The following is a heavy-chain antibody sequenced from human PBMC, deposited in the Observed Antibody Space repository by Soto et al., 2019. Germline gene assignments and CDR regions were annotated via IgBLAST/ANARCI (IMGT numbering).Heavy chain of an antibody. J-gene: IGHJ6*02. CDR2: ISWNSGSI. D-gene: IGHD3-3*01. CDR1: GFTFDDYA. Sequence: PVGSLRLSCAASGFTFDDYAMHWVRQAPGKGLEWVSGISWNSGSIGYADSVKGRFTISRDNAKNSLYLQMNSLRAEDTALYYCARTDFWSGYSSAYGMDVWGQGTTVTVSS. CDR3: ARTDFWSGYSSAYGMDV. V-gene: IGHV3-9*01.